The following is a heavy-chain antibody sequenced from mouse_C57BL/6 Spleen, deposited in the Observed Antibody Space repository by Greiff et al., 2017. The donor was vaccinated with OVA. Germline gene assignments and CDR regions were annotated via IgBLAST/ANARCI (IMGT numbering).Heavy chain of an antibody. CDR2: ISDGGSYT. V-gene: IGHV5-4*03. J-gene: IGHJ3*01. D-gene: IGHD1-1*02. Sequence: EVKVVESGGGLVKPGGSLKLSCAASGFTFSSYAMSWVRQTPEKRLEWVATISDGGSYTYYPDNVKGRFTISRVSAKNNLYLQMSHLKSEDTAMYYCARLGGGLRWFAYWGQGTLVTVCA. CDR1: GFTFSSYA. CDR3: ARLGGGLRWFAY.